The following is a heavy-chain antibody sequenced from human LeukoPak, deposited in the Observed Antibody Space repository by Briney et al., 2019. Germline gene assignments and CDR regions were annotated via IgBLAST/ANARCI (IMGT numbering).Heavy chain of an antibody. J-gene: IGHJ4*02. D-gene: IGHD6-6*01. V-gene: IGHV3-7*01. Sequence: GGSLRLSCAASGFNFSSYWMSWVRQAPGKGLEWVANIKQDGSEKYYVDSVKGRFTISRDNAKNSLYLQMNSLRAEDTAVYYCARDLPTGSDYFDYWGQGTLVTVSS. CDR3: ARDLPTGSDYFDY. CDR2: IKQDGSEK. CDR1: GFNFSSYW.